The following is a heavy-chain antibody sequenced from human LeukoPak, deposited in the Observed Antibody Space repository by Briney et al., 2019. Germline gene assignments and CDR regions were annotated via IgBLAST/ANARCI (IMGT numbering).Heavy chain of an antibody. D-gene: IGHD4-17*01. CDR2: IYSSGST. CDR3: TRGGLTTVTA. Sequence: PSETLSLTCTISGGSISSISYYWGWIRQPPGKGLEWIGYIYSSGSTNYSPSLKSRVTISVDTSKNQFSLKLDSVTAADTAVYYCTRGGLTTVTAWGQGTLVTVSS. J-gene: IGHJ4*02. V-gene: IGHV4-61*05. CDR1: GGSISSISYY.